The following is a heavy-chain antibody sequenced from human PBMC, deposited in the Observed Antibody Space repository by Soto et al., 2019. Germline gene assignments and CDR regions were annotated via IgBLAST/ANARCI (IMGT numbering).Heavy chain of an antibody. CDR3: ARGRNSYSVDGDDACDI. CDR2: SSAYNGNT. CDR1: GYTFTSYG. Sequence: ASVKVSCKASGYTFTSYGISWVRQAPGQGLEWMGWSSAYNGNTNYAQKLQGRVTMTTDTSTSTAYMELRSLRSADTAVYYCARGRNSYSVDGDDACDIWGEGTMGTVSS. J-gene: IGHJ3*02. D-gene: IGHD6-19*01. V-gene: IGHV1-18*01.